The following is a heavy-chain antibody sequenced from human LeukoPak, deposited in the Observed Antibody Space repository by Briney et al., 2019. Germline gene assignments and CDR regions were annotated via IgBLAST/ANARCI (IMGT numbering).Heavy chain of an antibody. J-gene: IGHJ5*02. CDR1: GGSINNGGYY. Sequence: SETLSLTCTVSGGSINNGGYYWSWIRQHPGEGLEWIGYIYYSGSSYYNPSLRSRVTISRDTSKNQFSLKLSSVTAADTAVYYCARVWGGYDYLWGQGTLVTVSS. D-gene: IGHD5-12*01. V-gene: IGHV4-31*03. CDR2: IYYSGSS. CDR3: ARVWGGYDYL.